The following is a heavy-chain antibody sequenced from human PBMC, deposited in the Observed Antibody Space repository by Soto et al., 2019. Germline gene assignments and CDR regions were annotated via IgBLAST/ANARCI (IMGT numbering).Heavy chain of an antibody. CDR1: GFTFSSYG. CDR2: MSYDGSHK. V-gene: IGHV3-30*18. D-gene: IGHD2-8*01. CDR3: AKNADSCTNGVCYNSGMDV. J-gene: IGHJ6*02. Sequence: TGGSLRLSCAASGFTFSSYGMHWVRQAPGKGLEWVAIMSYDGSHKYYADSVKGRFTISRDNSKNTLSLQMNSLRAEDTAVYYCAKNADSCTNGVCYNSGMDVWGQGTTVTVS.